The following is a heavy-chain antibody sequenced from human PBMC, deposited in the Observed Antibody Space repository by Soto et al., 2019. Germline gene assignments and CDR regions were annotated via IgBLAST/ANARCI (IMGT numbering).Heavy chain of an antibody. D-gene: IGHD3-22*01. Sequence: SDTLSLTCAVSGYSITTGYYWGWVRRPPWKGLELIGSVYHSGRTSYNPSLESRVTISVDTSKNQFSMRLSSVTAADTAVYYCARVGPWVPYYYDSSPYTFESWFDPWGQGTLVNVSS. J-gene: IGHJ5*02. CDR1: GYSITTGYY. CDR3: ARVGPWVPYYYDSSPYTFESWFDP. V-gene: IGHV4-38-2*01. CDR2: VYHSGRT.